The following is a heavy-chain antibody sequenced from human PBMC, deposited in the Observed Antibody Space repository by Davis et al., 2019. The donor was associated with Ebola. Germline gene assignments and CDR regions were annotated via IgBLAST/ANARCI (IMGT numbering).Heavy chain of an antibody. J-gene: IGHJ4*02. CDR2: INPNSGGT. CDR1: GYTFTGYY. V-gene: IGHV1-2*04. D-gene: IGHD1-26*01. CDR3: ARGGGSSKRTMGY. Sequence: ASVKVSCKASGYTFTGYYMHWVRHAPGQGLEWMGWINPNSGGTNYAQKFQGWVTMTRDTSISTAYMELSRLRSDDTAGYYWARGGGSSKRTMGYWGQGTLVTVSS.